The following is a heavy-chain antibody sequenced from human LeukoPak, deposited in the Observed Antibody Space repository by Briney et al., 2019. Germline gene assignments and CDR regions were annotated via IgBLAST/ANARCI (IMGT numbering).Heavy chain of an antibody. J-gene: IGHJ1*01. CDR1: GGSISSSNW. D-gene: IGHD6-19*01. Sequence: PLETLSLTCAVSGGSISSSNWWSWVRQPPGKGLEWIGEIYHSGSTNYNPSLKSRVTISVDKSKNQFSLKLSSVTAADTAVYYCARGSGYSSGWYITAEYFQHWGQGTLVTVSS. CDR3: ARGSGYSSGWYITAEYFQH. V-gene: IGHV4-4*02. CDR2: IYHSGST.